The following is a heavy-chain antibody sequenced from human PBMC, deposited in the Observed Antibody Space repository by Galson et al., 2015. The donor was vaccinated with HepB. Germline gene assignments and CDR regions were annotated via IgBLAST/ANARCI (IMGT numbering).Heavy chain of an antibody. D-gene: IGHD3-3*01. J-gene: IGHJ6*03. CDR1: GYTFTSYG. CDR2: ISAYNGNT. CDR3: ARSYYDFWSGYSAYYYYYYMDV. Sequence: SVKVSCKASGYTFTSYGISWVRQAPGQGLEWMGWISAYNGNTNYAQKLQGRVTMTTDTSTSTAYMELRSLRSDDTAVYYCARSYYDFWSGYSAYYYYYYMDVWGKGTTVTVSS. V-gene: IGHV1-18*01.